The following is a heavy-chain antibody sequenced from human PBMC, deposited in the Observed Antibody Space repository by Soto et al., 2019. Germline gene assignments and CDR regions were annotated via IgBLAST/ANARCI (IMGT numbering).Heavy chain of an antibody. CDR2: INAGNGNT. Sequence: ASVKVSCKASGYTFTSYAMHWVRQAPGQRLEWMGWINAGNGNTKYSQKFQGRVTITRDKSASTAYMELSSLRSEDTAVYYCARDRDRTYYDFWSGRPGPFDYWGQGTLVTVSS. D-gene: IGHD3-3*01. CDR3: ARDRDRTYYDFWSGRPGPFDY. V-gene: IGHV1-3*01. CDR1: GYTFTSYA. J-gene: IGHJ4*02.